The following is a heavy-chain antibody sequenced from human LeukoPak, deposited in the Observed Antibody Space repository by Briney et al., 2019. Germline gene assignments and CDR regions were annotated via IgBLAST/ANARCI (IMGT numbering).Heavy chain of an antibody. CDR3: ARDEPYSSSWYLDY. V-gene: IGHV1-18*04. J-gene: IGHJ4*02. Sequence: ASVKVSCKASGYTFTSYGISWVRQAPGQGLEWMGWISAYNGNTNYAQKLQGRVTMTTDTSTSTAYMKLRSLRSDDTAVYYCARDEPYSSSWYLDYWGQGTLVTVSS. D-gene: IGHD6-13*01. CDR1: GYTFTSYG. CDR2: ISAYNGNT.